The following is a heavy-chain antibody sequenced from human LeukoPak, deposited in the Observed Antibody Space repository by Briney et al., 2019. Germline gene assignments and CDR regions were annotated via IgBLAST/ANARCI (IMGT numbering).Heavy chain of an antibody. CDR1: EFTLSKYG. D-gene: IGHD2-2*02. J-gene: IGHJ6*01. CDR3: AKDGFVVVPAAITFGEHYXXYGXDV. CDR2: IAGSGA. Sequence: GGALSLSFAAPEFTLSKYGMTGFRQAPGKGREWVASIAGSGAYYADSVRGRLTISRDNSKNTLYLQMNSLRAEDTAVYYCAKDGFVVVPAAITFGEHYXXYGXDV. V-gene: IGHV3-23*01.